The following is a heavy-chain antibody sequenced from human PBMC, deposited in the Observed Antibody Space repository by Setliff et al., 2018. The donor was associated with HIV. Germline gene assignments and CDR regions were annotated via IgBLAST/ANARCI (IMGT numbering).Heavy chain of an antibody. CDR1: GFIFRNYW. CDR2: MNTDGSST. D-gene: IGHD3-22*01. CDR3: VRGSGYYYFDN. V-gene: IGHV3-74*01. Sequence: PGESLRLSCAASGFIFRNYWMHWVRQAPGKGLVWVFGMNTDGSSTRYADSVKGRFTISRDNAKNMLYLQMNSLSADDTAVYYCVRGSGYYYFDNWGQGALVTVSS. J-gene: IGHJ4*02.